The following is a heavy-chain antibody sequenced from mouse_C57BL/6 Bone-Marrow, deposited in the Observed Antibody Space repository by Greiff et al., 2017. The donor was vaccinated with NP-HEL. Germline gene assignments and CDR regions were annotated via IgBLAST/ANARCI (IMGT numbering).Heavy chain of an antibody. CDR3: ARSDYYYGSSPFAY. J-gene: IGHJ3*01. Sequence: VQLQQSGAELMKPGASVKLSCKATGYTFTGYWIEWVKQRPGHGLEWIGEILPGSGSTNYNEKFKGKATLTADKSSSTAYMELRSLTSEDSAVYFCARSDYYYGSSPFAYWGQGTLVTVSA. D-gene: IGHD1-1*01. CDR2: ILPGSGST. V-gene: IGHV1-9*01. CDR1: GYTFTGYW.